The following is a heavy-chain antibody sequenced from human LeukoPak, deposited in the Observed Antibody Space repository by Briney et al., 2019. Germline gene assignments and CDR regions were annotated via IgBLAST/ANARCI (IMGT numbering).Heavy chain of an antibody. CDR1: GGSFSGYY. D-gene: IGHD3-10*01. V-gene: IGHV4-34*01. J-gene: IGHJ4*02. CDR3: ARHYGSGIDY. Sequence: SETLSLTCAVYGGSFSGYYWSWIRQPPGKGLEWIGEINHSGSTNYNPSLKSRVTISVDTSKNQFSLKLSSVTAADTAVYYCARHYGSGIDYWGQGTLVTVSS. CDR2: INHSGST.